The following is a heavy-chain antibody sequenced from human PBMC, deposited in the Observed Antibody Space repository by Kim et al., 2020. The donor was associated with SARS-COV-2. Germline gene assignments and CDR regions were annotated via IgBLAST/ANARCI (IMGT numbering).Heavy chain of an antibody. V-gene: IGHV4-31*03. CDR1: GGSISLGGYY. J-gene: IGHJ3*02. D-gene: IGHD3-22*01. CDR3: ARGLRVVVIGFEAFDI. CDR2: IYYSGST. Sequence: SETLSLTCTVSGGSISLGGYYWSWIRQHPGKGLEWIGYIYYSGSTYYNPSLKSRVTISVDTSKNQFSLKMSPVTAADTAGYYCARGLRVVVIGFEAFDIWGPGQWSPSLQ.